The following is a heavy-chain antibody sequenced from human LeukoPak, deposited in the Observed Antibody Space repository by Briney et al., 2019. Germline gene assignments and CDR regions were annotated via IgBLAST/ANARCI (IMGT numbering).Heavy chain of an antibody. D-gene: IGHD6-19*01. CDR2: VHNVGST. Sequence: SETLSLTCTVSGVSTTNGIYYGAWIRQPPGKGLEWIGSVHNVGSTYYNLSLRSRVTMSIDTSKNQFSLRLNSVTAADTAVYYCARHAEYNSGWHFYLDHWGQGILVTVSS. CDR3: ARHAEYNSGWHFYLDH. J-gene: IGHJ4*02. V-gene: IGHV4-39*01. CDR1: GVSTTNGIYY.